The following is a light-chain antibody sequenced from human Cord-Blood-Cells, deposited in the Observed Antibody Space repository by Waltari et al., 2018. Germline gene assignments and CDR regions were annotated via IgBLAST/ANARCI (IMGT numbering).Light chain of an antibody. Sequence: QSVLTHPHSASGTPRQRLTISSSATSPTNASTYEYWYQQLPGTAHKLLIYRNNQRPSGVPDRFSGSKSGTSASLAISGLRSEDEADYYCAAWDDSLSGRVFGGGTKLTVL. CDR2: RNN. CDR3: AAWDDSLSGRV. J-gene: IGLJ3*02. V-gene: IGLV1-47*01. CDR1: SPTNASTY.